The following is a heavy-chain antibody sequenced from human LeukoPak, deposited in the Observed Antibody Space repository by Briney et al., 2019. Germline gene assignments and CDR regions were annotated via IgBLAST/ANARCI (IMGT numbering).Heavy chain of an antibody. D-gene: IGHD3-9*01. J-gene: IGHJ4*02. CDR3: ARIGSDILTGYSDY. CDR2: ISSSSSTI. V-gene: IGHV3-48*04. CDR1: GFTFSSYS. Sequence: GGSLRLSCAASGFTFSSYSMNWVRQAPGKGLEWVSYISSSSSTIYYADSVKGRFTISRDNAKNSLYLQMNSLRAEDTAVYYCARIGSDILTGYSDYWGQGTLVTVSS.